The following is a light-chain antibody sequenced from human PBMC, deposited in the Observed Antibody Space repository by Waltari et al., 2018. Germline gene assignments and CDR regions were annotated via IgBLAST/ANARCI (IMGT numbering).Light chain of an antibody. CDR1: QDVNDY. CDR3: QQRYA. CDR2: DAS. J-gene: IGKJ4*01. Sequence: IVLTQSPATLSLSPGQRAALSCRASQDVNDYLAWYQQKPGQPPRLLLYDASKSATGIPARFSGSGSGTDFTLTISALEPEDFGVYYCQQRYAFGGGTKVEI. V-gene: IGKV3-11*01.